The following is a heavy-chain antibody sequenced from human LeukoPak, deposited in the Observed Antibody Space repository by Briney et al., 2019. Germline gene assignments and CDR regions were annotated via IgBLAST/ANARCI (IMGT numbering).Heavy chain of an antibody. D-gene: IGHD1-26*01. J-gene: IGHJ4*02. CDR2: INTDGSST. CDR1: GFTFSTYW. V-gene: IGHV3-74*01. Sequence: GGSLRLSCAASGFTFSTYWMHWVRQAPGKGPVWVSRINTDGSSTTYADSVKGRFTISRDNAKNTLYLQMKSLRAEDTAVYYCASTSGSAGGQGTLVTVSS. CDR3: ASTSGSA.